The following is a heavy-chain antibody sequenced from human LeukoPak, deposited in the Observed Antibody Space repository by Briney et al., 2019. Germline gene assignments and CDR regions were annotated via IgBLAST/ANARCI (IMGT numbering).Heavy chain of an antibody. CDR3: ARGIYYLIEY. CDR2: IFHSGST. J-gene: IGHJ4*02. V-gene: IGHV4-38-2*01. Sequence: SETLSLTCAVSGYSISSGDYWGWIRQSPGKGLEWIGNIFHSGSTYHNPSLKSRVTISVDTSKNELSLKLSSVTAADTAVYYCARGIYYLIEYWGQGTPVTVSS. CDR1: GYSISSGDY. D-gene: IGHD3-10*01.